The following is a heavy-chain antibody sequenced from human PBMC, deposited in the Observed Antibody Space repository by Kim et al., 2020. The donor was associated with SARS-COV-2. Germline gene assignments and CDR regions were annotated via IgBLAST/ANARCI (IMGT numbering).Heavy chain of an antibody. CDR3: AKSSITMVRGVISY. D-gene: IGHD3-10*01. Sequence: GGSLRLSCAASGFTFSDYAMHWVRQAPGKGLEWVSGVTWNSGYVGYVDSVKGRFTISRDNAKSSLYLQMDSLRAEDTALYYCAKSSITMVRGVISYWGQGTLVAVSS. J-gene: IGHJ4*02. V-gene: IGHV3-9*01. CDR2: VTWNSGYV. CDR1: GFTFSDYA.